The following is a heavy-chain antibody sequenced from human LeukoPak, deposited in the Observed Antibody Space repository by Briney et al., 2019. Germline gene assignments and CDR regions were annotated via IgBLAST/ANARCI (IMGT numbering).Heavy chain of an antibody. Sequence: GGSLRLSCAASGFTFSDYYMSWIRQAPGKGLEWVSYISSSGSTIYYADSVKGRFTISRDNAKNSLYLQMNSLRAEDTAVYYCARAPYYYDSSGHYRGGFDYWGQGTLVTVSS. CDR3: ARAPYYYDSSGHYRGGFDY. V-gene: IGHV3-11*01. J-gene: IGHJ4*02. D-gene: IGHD3-22*01. CDR2: ISSSGSTI. CDR1: GFTFSDYY.